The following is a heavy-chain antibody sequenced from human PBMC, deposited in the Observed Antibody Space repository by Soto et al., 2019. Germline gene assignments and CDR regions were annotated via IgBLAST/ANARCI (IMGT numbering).Heavy chain of an antibody. J-gene: IGHJ5*02. CDR1: GGSFSGDA. V-gene: IGHV1-69*06. CDR3: ARVKAVAPYSRWFDP. Sequence: SVNGSCKGSGGSFSGDAISWVRQAPGQGLEWMGGIIPIFGTANYAQKFQGRVTITADKSTSTAYMELSSLRSEDTAVYYCARVKAVAPYSRWFDPWGQGTLVTVSS. D-gene: IGHD6-19*01. CDR2: IIPIFGTA.